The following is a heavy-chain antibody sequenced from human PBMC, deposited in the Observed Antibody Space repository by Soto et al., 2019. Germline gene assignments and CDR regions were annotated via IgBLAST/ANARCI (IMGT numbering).Heavy chain of an antibody. CDR1: GYIFVNYG. Sequence: QVQLVQSGDEVKKPGASVKVSCKASGYIFVNYGIAWVRQAPGQGLEWMGWISPYTGNTHSATKVQGRLTMTTDTSTNTGYKDLGSLTSEETAVYYCVIGDNYVTPTPQDVWGQGTTVTVSS. CDR2: ISPYTGNT. J-gene: IGHJ6*02. D-gene: IGHD3-16*01. V-gene: IGHV1-18*01. CDR3: VIGDNYVTPTPQDV.